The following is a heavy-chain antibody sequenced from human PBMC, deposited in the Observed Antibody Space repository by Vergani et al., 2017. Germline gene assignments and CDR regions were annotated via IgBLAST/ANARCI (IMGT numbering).Heavy chain of an antibody. Sequence: EVQLLESGGGLVQPGGSLRLSCEASGFSFPGYAMSWVRQAPGKGLEWVSSVSGSSATPYYADSVKGRFIISRDNSKNTLHLQMNSLRADDTAVYYCAREGVVPAAIVFDYWGQGTLVTVSS. J-gene: IGHJ4*02. CDR1: GFSFPGYA. CDR2: VSGSSATP. D-gene: IGHD2-2*01. CDR3: AREGVVPAAIVFDY. V-gene: IGHV3-23*01.